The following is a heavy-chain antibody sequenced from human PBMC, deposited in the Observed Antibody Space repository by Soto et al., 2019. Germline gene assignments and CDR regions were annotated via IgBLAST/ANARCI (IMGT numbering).Heavy chain of an antibody. D-gene: IGHD2-21*02. Sequence: QITLKESGPTLVKPTQTLTLTCTFSAFSLSTGGVGVGWIRQPPGKALEWLALIYWDDDKRYSPSPRSRLTITKDTSKNQVVLTMTNTDPVDTATYYCIQSRCGGDCLQSYASYYYYGIDVWGQGTTVTVSS. CDR1: AFSLSTGGVG. J-gene: IGHJ6*02. V-gene: IGHV2-5*02. CDR2: IYWDDDK. CDR3: IQSRCGGDCLQSYASYYYYGIDV.